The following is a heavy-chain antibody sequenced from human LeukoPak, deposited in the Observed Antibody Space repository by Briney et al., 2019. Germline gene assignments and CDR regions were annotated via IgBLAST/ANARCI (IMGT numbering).Heavy chain of an antibody. CDR3: ARDSNNDTYYDFWSGYYVPDYYYGMDV. CDR2: ISSSSSYI. Sequence: GGSLRLSCAASGFTFSSYSMNWVRQAPGKGLEWVSSISSSSSYIYYADSVKGRFTISRDNAKNSLYLQMNSLRAEDTAVYYCARDSNNDTYYDFWSGYYVPDYYYGMDVWGQGTTVTVSS. D-gene: IGHD3-3*01. CDR1: GFTFSSYS. J-gene: IGHJ6*02. V-gene: IGHV3-21*01.